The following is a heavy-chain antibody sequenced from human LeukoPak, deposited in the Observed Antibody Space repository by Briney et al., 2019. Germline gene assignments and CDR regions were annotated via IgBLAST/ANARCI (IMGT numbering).Heavy chain of an antibody. Sequence: SETLSLTCAVYGGSFSGYYWSWIRQPAGKGLEWIGRIHTSGSTNYNPSLKSRVTMSVDTSKNQLSLKLSSVTAADTAVYYCARDRYYYDSSGYYQPDYWGQGTLVTVSS. CDR1: GGSFSGYY. J-gene: IGHJ4*02. CDR2: IHTSGST. D-gene: IGHD3-22*01. CDR3: ARDRYYYDSSGYYQPDY. V-gene: IGHV4-4*07.